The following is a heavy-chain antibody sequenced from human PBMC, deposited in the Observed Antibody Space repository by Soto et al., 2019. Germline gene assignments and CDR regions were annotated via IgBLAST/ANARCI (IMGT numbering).Heavy chain of an antibody. CDR3: ASAAPPTVTMYSRYFDP. D-gene: IGHD4-17*01. CDR2: IIPIFGTA. V-gene: IGHV1-69*14. Sequence: QVQLVQSGAEVKKPGSSVKVSCKASGGTFSSYAINWVRQAPGQGLEWMGGIIPIFGTANYAQKFQGRVTIPAEKSTKTAYMELRSLRSEDTAVYSCASAAPPTVTMYSRYFDPWGRGSLVTVSS. J-gene: IGHJ2*01. CDR1: GGTFSSYA.